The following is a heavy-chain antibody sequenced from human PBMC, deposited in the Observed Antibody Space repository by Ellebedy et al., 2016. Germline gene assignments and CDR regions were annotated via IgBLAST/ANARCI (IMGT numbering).Heavy chain of an antibody. V-gene: IGHV1-2*02. CDR1: GYTFTGYY. J-gene: IGHJ6*02. Sequence: ASVKVSXKASGYTFTGYYMHWVRQAPGQGLEWMGWINPNSGGTNYAQKFQGRVTMTRDTSISTAYMELSRLRSDDTAVYYCARELWGGSWYVRGYYYYGMDVWGQGTTVTVSS. D-gene: IGHD6-13*01. CDR2: INPNSGGT. CDR3: ARELWGGSWYVRGYYYYGMDV.